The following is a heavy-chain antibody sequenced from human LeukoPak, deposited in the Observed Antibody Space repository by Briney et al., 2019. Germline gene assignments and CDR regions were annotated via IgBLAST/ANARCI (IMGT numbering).Heavy chain of an antibody. V-gene: IGHV4-59*01. J-gene: IGHJ3*02. CDR3: ARASLDYYDSSGYPRIDAFDI. CDR1: GGSISSYY. Sequence: PSETLSLTCTVSGGSISSYYWSWIRQPPGKGLEWIGYIYYSGSTNYNPSLKSRVTISVDTSKNQFSLKLSSVTAADTAVYYCARASLDYYDSSGYPRIDAFDIWGQGTMVTVSS. D-gene: IGHD3-22*01. CDR2: IYYSGST.